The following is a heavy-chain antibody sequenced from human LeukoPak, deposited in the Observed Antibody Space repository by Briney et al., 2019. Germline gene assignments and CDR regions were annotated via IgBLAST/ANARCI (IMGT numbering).Heavy chain of an antibody. Sequence: ASVKVSCKASGYTFTGYYMHWVRQAPGQGLEWMGWTNPNSGGTNYAQKFQGRVTMTRDTSISTAYMELSRLGSDDTAVYYCARVLKYQLLYHYWGQGTLVTVSS. V-gene: IGHV1-2*02. CDR2: TNPNSGGT. J-gene: IGHJ4*02. D-gene: IGHD2-2*02. CDR3: ARVLKYQLLYHY. CDR1: GYTFTGYY.